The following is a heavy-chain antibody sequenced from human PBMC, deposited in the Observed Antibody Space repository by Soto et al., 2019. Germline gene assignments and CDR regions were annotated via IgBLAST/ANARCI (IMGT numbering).Heavy chain of an antibody. CDR3: ARQSSSWDKIDC. CDR1: GYSFSSYW. V-gene: IGHV5-51*01. CDR2: IYPGDSDT. D-gene: IGHD6-13*01. J-gene: IGHJ4*02. Sequence: SLKISCKGSGYSFSSYWIGWVRQMPGKGLEWMGIIYPGDSDTRYRPSFQGQVTISADRSISTAYLQWSSLKASDTAMYYCARQSSSWDKIDCWGQGTLVTVSS.